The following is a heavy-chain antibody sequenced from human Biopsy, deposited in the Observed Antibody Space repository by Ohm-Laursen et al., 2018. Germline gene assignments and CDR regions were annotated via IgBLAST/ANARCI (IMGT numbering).Heavy chain of an antibody. CDR1: GDSISSSNFY. V-gene: IGHV4-39*01. Sequence: GTLSLTCTVSGDSISSSNFYWAWIRQLPGKGLEWIGSMHNSGSTYYNPSLKSRVTISIDASKNQFSLKLTSVTAADTTVYYCVRHALRLGPKKNWFDTWGQGTLVTVSS. CDR2: MHNSGST. CDR3: VRHALRLGPKKNWFDT. D-gene: IGHD3-16*01. J-gene: IGHJ5*02.